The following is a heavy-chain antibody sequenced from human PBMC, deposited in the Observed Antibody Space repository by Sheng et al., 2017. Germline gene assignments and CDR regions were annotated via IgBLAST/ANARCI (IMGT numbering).Heavy chain of an antibody. J-gene: IGHJ4*02. V-gene: IGHV4-34*01. CDR3: ARGLRDYVWGSYRAYYFDY. CDR1: GGSFSGYY. D-gene: IGHD3-16*02. CDR2: INHSGST. Sequence: QVQLQQWGAGLLKPSETLSLTCAVYGGSFSGYYWSWIRQPPGKGLEWIGEINHSGSTNYNPSLKSRVTISVDTSKNQFSLKLSSVTAADTAVYYCARGLRDYVWGSYRAYYFDYWGQGTLVTVSS.